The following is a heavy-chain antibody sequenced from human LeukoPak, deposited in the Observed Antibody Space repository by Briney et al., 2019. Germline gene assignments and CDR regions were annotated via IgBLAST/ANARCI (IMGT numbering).Heavy chain of an antibody. Sequence: SETLSVTCTVSGGSISSSSYYWGWIRQPPGEGLEWIGSIYYDGSTYYNPSLKSRVTVSADTSKNHFSLKPNSVTAADTAVYYCARLGRDSANDLDYCGQGTLVTVSS. CDR3: ARLGRDSANDLDY. CDR2: IYYDGST. D-gene: IGHD1-26*01. V-gene: IGHV4-39*02. J-gene: IGHJ4*02. CDR1: GGSISSSSYY.